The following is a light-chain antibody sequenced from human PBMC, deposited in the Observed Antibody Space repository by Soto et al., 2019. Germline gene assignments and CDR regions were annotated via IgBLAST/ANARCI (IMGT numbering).Light chain of an antibody. V-gene: IGKV3-20*01. CDR1: QSVNSAY. J-gene: IGKJ1*01. CDR2: GAS. Sequence: EIVLTQSPGTLSMSPGERATLSCRASQSVNSAYVAWYQQNPGQAPRVLIYGASTRATGIPHRFSGSGSGTDFSLTISRLEPEDSAMNDCQLYGSSPTWAFGQGTKVEIK. CDR3: QLYGSSPTWA.